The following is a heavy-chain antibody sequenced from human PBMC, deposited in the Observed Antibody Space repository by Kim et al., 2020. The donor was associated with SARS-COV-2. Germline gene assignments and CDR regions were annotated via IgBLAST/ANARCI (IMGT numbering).Heavy chain of an antibody. CDR3: ARGPTRPWSGESDYNWSDP. D-gene: IGHD3-10*01. Sequence: GGSLRLSCAASGFTFSSYSMNWVRQAPGKGLEWVSSISSSSSYIYYADSVKGRFTISRDNAKNSLYLQMNSLRAEDTAVYYCARGPTRPWSGESDYNWSDPWGQGTLLTVSS. CDR1: GFTFSSYS. CDR2: ISSSSSYI. J-gene: IGHJ5*02. V-gene: IGHV3-21*01.